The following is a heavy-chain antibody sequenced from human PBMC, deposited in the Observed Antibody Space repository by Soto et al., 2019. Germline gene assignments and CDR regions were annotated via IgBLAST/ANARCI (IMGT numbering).Heavy chain of an antibody. V-gene: IGHV1-8*01. CDR1: GYSFTNND. D-gene: IGHD3-16*01. Sequence: GASVKVHCKASGYSFTNNDVSWVRQATGQGLEWMGWMNPGSGDTGYAQKFQGRVTMTRDISTATAYMELSSLRSDDTAIYYCARMATFGSLNWFDPWGQGTLVTVSS. CDR2: MNPGSGDT. CDR3: ARMATFGSLNWFDP. J-gene: IGHJ5*02.